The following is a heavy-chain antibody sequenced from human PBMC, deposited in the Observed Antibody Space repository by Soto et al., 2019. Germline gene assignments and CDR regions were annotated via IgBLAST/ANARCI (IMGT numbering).Heavy chain of an antibody. CDR3: ATSNPTCPGCYS. CDR2: ISHSGPR. J-gene: IGHJ5*02. D-gene: IGHD3-10*01. V-gene: IGHV4-59*01. Sequence: SETLSLTCSVSGVSISSGYCTWIRQSPGKGLEWIGYISHSGPRHYRASLQSRLTMSVETSKNQFSLNLTSMTAADTAIYYCATSNPTCPGCYSWGQGTLVTSPQ. CDR1: GVSISSGY.